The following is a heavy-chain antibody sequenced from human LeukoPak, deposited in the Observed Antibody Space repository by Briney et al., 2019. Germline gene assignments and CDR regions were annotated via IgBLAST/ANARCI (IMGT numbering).Heavy chain of an antibody. CDR3: AAVGYRLQYYFDY. CDR1: GFTFTSSA. V-gene: IGHV1-58*02. J-gene: IGHJ4*02. CDR2: IVVGSGNT. Sequence: GTSVKVSCKASGFTFTSSAMQWVRQTRGQRLEWIGWIVVGSGNTNYAQEFQEGVTITRDMSTSTAYMELSSLRSEDTAVYYCAAVGYRLQYYFDYWGQGTLVTVSS. D-gene: IGHD4-11*01.